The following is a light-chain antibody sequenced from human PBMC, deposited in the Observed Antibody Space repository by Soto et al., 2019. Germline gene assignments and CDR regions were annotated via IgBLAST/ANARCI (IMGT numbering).Light chain of an antibody. J-gene: IGKJ1*01. CDR3: QQYIDWPRT. V-gene: IGKV3-15*01. CDR2: GAS. CDR1: QSVSSD. Sequence: EIVMTQSPATLSVSLGEGVTLSCRASQSVSSDLAWYQQKPGQAPRLLIYGASTRATGIPARFSGSGSGTEFTLTITSLQSEAFAVYYCQQYIDWPRTFGQGTKVEIK.